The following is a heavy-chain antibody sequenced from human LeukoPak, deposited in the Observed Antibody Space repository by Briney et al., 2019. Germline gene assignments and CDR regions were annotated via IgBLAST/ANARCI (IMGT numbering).Heavy chain of an antibody. CDR2: IYSGGST. CDR3: ARAYSFADY. J-gene: IGHJ4*02. Sequence: GGSLRLSCAASGFTVSSNYMSWVRQAPGKGLEWVSVIYSGGSTYYVDSVKGRFTIPRDNSKNKGYLQKNSLRGEETAGCYCARAYSFADYWGQGTLVTASS. CDR1: GFTVSSNY. D-gene: IGHD5-18*01. V-gene: IGHV3-53*05.